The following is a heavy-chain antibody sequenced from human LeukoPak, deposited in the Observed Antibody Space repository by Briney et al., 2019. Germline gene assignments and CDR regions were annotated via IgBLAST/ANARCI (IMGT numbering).Heavy chain of an antibody. CDR3: ARPVSGYYTFDC. Sequence: SETLSLTCTVSGGSISSGGYYWSWIRQHPGKGLEWIGYIYYSGSTYYNPSLKSRVTISVDTSKNQFSLKLSSVTAADTAVYYCARPVSGYYTFDCWGQGTLVTVSS. CDR2: IYYSGST. V-gene: IGHV4-31*03. D-gene: IGHD3-3*01. J-gene: IGHJ4*02. CDR1: GGSISSGGYY.